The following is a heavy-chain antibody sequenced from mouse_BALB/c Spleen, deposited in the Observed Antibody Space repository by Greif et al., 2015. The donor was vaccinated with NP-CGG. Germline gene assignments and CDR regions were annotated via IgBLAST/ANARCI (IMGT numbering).Heavy chain of an antibody. CDR2: ISSGGSYT. CDR1: GFTFSSYA. V-gene: IGHV5-9-1*01. J-gene: IGHJ4*01. Sequence: DVMLVESGGGLVKPGGSLKLSCAASGFTFSSYAMSWVRQTPEKRLEWVATISSGGSYTYYPDSVKGRFTISRDNAKNTLYLQMSSLRSEDTAMYFCARHAMITTEGIDYYAMDYWGQGTSVTVSS. CDR3: ARHAMITTEGIDYYAMDY. D-gene: IGHD2-4*01.